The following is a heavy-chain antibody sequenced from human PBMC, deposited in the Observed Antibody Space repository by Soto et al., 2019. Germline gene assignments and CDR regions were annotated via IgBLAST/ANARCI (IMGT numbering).Heavy chain of an antibody. D-gene: IGHD2-21*02. CDR2: IYHSGST. Sequence: QLQLQESGSGLVKPSQTLSLTCAVSGGSISSGGYSWSWIRQPPGKGLEWIGYIYHSGSTYYHPSLKSRVTIEVDRSKNQFSLKLSSVTAADTAVYYCARQVTEENWFDPWGQGTLVTVSS. J-gene: IGHJ5*02. CDR3: ARQVTEENWFDP. CDR1: GGSISSGGYS. V-gene: IGHV4-30-2*01.